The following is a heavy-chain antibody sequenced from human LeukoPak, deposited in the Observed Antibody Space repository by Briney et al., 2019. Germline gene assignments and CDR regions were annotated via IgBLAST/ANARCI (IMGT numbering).Heavy chain of an antibody. J-gene: IGHJ3*02. V-gene: IGHV4-59*12. CDR3: AREEGAPSGAFDI. D-gene: IGHD6-19*01. CDR1: GGSISSYY. CDR2: VYYSGAT. Sequence: PSETLSLTCTVSGGSISSYYWSWIRQPPGKGLEWIGYVYYSGATNYNPSLKSRVTISVDTSKNQFSLKLSSVTAADTAVYFCAREEGAPSGAFDIWGQGTMVTVSS.